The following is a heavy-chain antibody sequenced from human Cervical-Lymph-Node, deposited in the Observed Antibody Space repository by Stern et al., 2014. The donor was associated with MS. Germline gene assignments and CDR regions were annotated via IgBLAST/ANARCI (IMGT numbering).Heavy chain of an antibody. V-gene: IGHV3-74*01. CDR1: GFTFSTYW. Sequence: EVQLVESGGGLVQPGRSLRLSCAASGFTFSTYWMHWVRQTPGKGLVWVARSNEDGSGTTYADSVKGRFTISRDNAKNTLYLQINSLRAEDTAVYYCARDVAGRSSYWGQGTLVTVSS. CDR3: ARDVAGRSSY. J-gene: IGHJ4*02. D-gene: IGHD6-6*01. CDR2: SNEDGSGT.